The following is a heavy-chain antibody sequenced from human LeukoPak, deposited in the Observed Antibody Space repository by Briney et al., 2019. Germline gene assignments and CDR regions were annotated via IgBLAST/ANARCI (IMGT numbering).Heavy chain of an antibody. V-gene: IGHV4-59*12. Sequence: SETLSLTCTVFGGSFSSYYWIWIRQPPGKGLEWIGLIYSSGSIKYNPSLKSRLTISLDTSKNQFSLKLTSVTAADTAVYYCARDLGGYNYGYSFDYWGQGTLVTVSS. CDR3: ARDLGGYNYGYSFDY. CDR2: IYSSGSI. D-gene: IGHD5-18*01. CDR1: GGSFSSYY. J-gene: IGHJ4*02.